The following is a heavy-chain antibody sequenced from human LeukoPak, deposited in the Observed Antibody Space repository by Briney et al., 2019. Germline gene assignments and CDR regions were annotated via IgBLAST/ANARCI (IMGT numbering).Heavy chain of an antibody. J-gene: IGHJ4*02. CDR1: RFTLSSYV. D-gene: IGHD2-2*01. V-gene: IGHV3-30*04. CDR2: ISLDGSNK. CDR3: ASDRSSTLLDY. Sequence: GGSLRLSRAASRFTLSSYVMHWVGRAPGTGREGVAVISLDGSNKYYADSVKDQFTISRDNSKITLYLQMNSLRAEDMAVYDCASDRSSTLLDYWGQGTKPTVSS.